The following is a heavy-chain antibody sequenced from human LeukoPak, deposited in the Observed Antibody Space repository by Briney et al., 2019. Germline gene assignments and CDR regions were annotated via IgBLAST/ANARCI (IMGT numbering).Heavy chain of an antibody. V-gene: IGHV3-33*01. Sequence: GGSLRLACAASGFTFSSYGMHWVRQAPGKGLEWVAVIWCDGSNKYYADSVKGRFTISRDNSKNTLYLQMNSLRAEDTAVYYCARDRSGSYYNDAFDIWGQGTMVTASS. CDR1: GFTFSSYG. D-gene: IGHD1-26*01. CDR3: ARDRSGSYYNDAFDI. CDR2: IWCDGSNK. J-gene: IGHJ3*02.